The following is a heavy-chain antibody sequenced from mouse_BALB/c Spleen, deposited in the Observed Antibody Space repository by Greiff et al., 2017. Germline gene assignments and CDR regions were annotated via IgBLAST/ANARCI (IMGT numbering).Heavy chain of an antibody. CDR1: GFTFSSFG. D-gene: IGHD4-1*01. J-gene: IGHJ4*01. CDR2: ISSGSSTI. Sequence: EVQLVESGGGLVQPGGSRKLSCAASGFTFSSFGMHWVRQAPEKGLEWVAYISSGSSTIYYADTVKGRFTISRDNPKNTLFLQMTSLRSEDTAMYYCARSTGRYYYAMDYWGQGTSVTVSS. CDR3: ARSTGRYYYAMDY. V-gene: IGHV5-17*02.